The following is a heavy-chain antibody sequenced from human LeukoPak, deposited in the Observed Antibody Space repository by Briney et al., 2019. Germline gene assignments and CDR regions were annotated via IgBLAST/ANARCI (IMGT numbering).Heavy chain of an antibody. J-gene: IGHJ4*02. CDR2: INWSGGST. CDR1: GFTFDDYG. Sequence: GGSLRLSCAASGFTFDDYGMSWVRQAPGKGLEWVSGINWSGGSTGYADSVKGRFTISRDNAKNSLYLQMNSLRAEDTALYYCARVYYYDSSGYLDGPDYWGQGTLVTVSS. CDR3: ARVYYYDSSGYLDGPDY. D-gene: IGHD3-22*01. V-gene: IGHV3-20*04.